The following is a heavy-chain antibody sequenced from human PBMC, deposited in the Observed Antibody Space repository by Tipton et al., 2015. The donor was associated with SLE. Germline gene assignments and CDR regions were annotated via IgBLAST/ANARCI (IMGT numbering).Heavy chain of an antibody. CDR3: ARGAARWFDP. V-gene: IGHV4-4*08. Sequence: TLSLTCTVSGGSISTYYWSWIRQSPGKGLEWIGYIYNGGNTDYNPSLKSRVTMSLDTSKNQFSLRLNSVTAADTAVYYCARGAARWFDPWGQGTLVTVSS. CDR2: IYNGGNT. D-gene: IGHD6-13*01. J-gene: IGHJ5*02. CDR1: GGSISTYY.